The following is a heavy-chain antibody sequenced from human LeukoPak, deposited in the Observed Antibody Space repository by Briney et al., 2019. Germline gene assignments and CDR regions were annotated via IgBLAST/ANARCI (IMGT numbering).Heavy chain of an antibody. V-gene: IGHV3-30-3*02. D-gene: IGHD2-15*01. CDR3: AKSGRIVAY. CDR1: GFTFSSYA. Sequence: GGSLRLSCAASGFTFSSYAMHWVRQAPGKGLEWVAVISYDGSNKYYADSVKGRFTISRDNSKNTLYLQMNSLRAEDTAVYYCAKSGRIVAYWGQGTMVTVSS. CDR2: ISYDGSNK. J-gene: IGHJ3*01.